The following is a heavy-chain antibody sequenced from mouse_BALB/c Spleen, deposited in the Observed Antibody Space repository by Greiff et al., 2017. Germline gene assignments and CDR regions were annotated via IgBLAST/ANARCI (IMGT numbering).Heavy chain of an antibody. Sequence: ESGPGLVKPSQSLSLTCSVTGYSFTSGYFWNWNRQFPGNKLEWMGYISYDGSNNYNPSLKNRISITRDTSKNQFFLKLNSVTTEDTATYYCARVGTYYCYVRGQGTLVTVSA. CDR2: ISYDGSN. D-gene: IGHD1-2*01. J-gene: IGHJ3*01. V-gene: IGHV3-6*02. CDR3: ARVGTYYCYV. CDR1: GYSFTSGYF.